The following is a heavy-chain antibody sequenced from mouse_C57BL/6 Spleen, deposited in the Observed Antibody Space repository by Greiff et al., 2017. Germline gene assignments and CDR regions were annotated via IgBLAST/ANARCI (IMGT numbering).Heavy chain of an antibody. J-gene: IGHJ4*01. D-gene: IGHD1-1*01. CDR3: ARKGISSYEDYAMDY. CDR2: IWSGGST. Sequence: VKLMESGPGLVQPSQSLSITCTVSGFSLTSYGVHWVRQSPGKGLEWLGVIWSGGSTDYNAAFISRLSISKDNSKSQVFFKMNSLQADDTAIYYCARKGISSYEDYAMDYWGQGTSVTVSS. V-gene: IGHV2-2*01. CDR1: GFSLTSYG.